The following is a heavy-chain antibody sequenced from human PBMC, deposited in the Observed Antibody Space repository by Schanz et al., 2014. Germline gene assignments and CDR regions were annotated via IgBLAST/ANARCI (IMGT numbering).Heavy chain of an antibody. D-gene: IGHD1-1*01. CDR3: ARDRRNADLDY. CDR2: ITYNGGTI. J-gene: IGHJ4*02. V-gene: IGHV3-48*01. Sequence: PGGSLRLSCAASGITFSSHRFNWVRQAPGKGLEWISYITYNGGTIYYADSVKGRFTISRDNAKNSLYLEMNSLRAEDTALYYCARDRRNADLDYWGQGTLVTVSS. CDR1: GITFSSHR.